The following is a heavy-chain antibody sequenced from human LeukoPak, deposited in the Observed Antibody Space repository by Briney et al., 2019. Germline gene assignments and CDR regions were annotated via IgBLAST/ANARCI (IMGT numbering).Heavy chain of an antibody. V-gene: IGHV4-61*01. CDR3: ARESIAVAGRIDY. CDR1: EVSVSSGSYY. CDR2: IYYSGST. J-gene: IGHJ4*02. D-gene: IGHD6-19*01. Sequence: PSETLSLTCTVSEVSVSSGSYYWSWIRQPPGKGLEWIGYIYYSGSTNYNPSLKSRVTISVDTSKNQFSLKLSSVTAADTAVYYCARESIAVAGRIDYWGQRTLVTVSS.